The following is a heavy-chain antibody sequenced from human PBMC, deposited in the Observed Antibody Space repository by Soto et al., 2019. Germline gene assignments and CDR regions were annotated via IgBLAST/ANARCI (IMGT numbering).Heavy chain of an antibody. Sequence: SETLSLPCGVYGESFSVYYWSWIRQPPRKGLECIGEINHSGSTNYNPSLKSRVTISVDTSKNHLSLKLSSVTAADTAVYYCAREKHPWVAVPVRQLKSTWWFDSWGQGTLVTVSS. CDR1: GESFSVYY. V-gene: IGHV4-34*01. CDR3: AREKHPWVAVPVRQLKSTWWFDS. J-gene: IGHJ5*01. CDR2: INHSGST. D-gene: IGHD6-19*01.